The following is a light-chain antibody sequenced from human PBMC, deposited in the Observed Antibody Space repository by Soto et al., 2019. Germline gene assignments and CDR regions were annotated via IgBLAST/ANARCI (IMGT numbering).Light chain of an antibody. CDR1: QSISSD. J-gene: IGKJ1*01. CDR2: DAS. CDR3: QRRSCWPWT. V-gene: IGKV3-11*01. Sequence: EIVLTQSPATLSLSPGERATLSCRASQSISSDLAWYQQKPGQAPRLFIYDASNRVTGIPARFRGSGSGTGFPHTISTLEPEDFAVYCCQRRSCWPWTFGQGTKVEIK.